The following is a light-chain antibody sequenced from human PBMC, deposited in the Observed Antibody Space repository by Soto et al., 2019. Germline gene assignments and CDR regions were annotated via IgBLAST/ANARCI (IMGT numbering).Light chain of an antibody. V-gene: IGKV3-20*01. CDR1: QSVTSSY. CDR2: GAS. Sequence: EIVMTQSPGTLSLSPGERATLSCRASQSVTSSYLTWYQQKPGQAPRLLIYGASSRAAGIPDRFSGSGSGTDCTLTINRLEPEDVAVYYCQQYGTSLSWTFGQGTKVDIK. CDR3: QQYGTSLSWT. J-gene: IGKJ1*01.